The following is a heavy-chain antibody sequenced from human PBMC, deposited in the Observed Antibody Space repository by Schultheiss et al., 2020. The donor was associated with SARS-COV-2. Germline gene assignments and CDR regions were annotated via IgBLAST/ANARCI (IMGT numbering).Heavy chain of an antibody. V-gene: IGHV4-59*08. CDR1: GGSFSGYY. CDR3: ARPRGYCSSTSCYTRLDAFDI. CDR2: IYYSGST. D-gene: IGHD2-2*02. Sequence: SETLSLTCAVYGGSFSGYYWSWIRQPPGKGLEWIGYIYYSGSTNYNPSLKSRVTISVDTSKNQFSLKLSSVTAAGTAVYYCARPRGYCSSTSCYTRLDAFDIWGQGTMVTVSS. J-gene: IGHJ3*02.